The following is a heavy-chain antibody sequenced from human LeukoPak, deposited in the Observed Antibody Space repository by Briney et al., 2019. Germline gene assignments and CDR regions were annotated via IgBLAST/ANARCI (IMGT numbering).Heavy chain of an antibody. D-gene: IGHD6-13*01. CDR2: INPSGGST. J-gene: IGHJ3*02. V-gene: IGHV1-46*01. Sequence: GASVKVSCKASGYTFTSYYMHWVRQAPGQGLEWMGIINPSGGSTSYAQKFQGRVTMTRDMSTSTVYMELSSLRSEDTAVYYCARGGIAAAGTPDDAFDIWGQGTMVTVSS. CDR3: ARGGIAAAGTPDDAFDI. CDR1: GYTFTSYY.